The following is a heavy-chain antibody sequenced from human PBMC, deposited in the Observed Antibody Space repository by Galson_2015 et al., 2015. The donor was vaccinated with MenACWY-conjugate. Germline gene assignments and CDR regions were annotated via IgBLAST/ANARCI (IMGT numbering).Heavy chain of an antibody. CDR2: FDPEDGKT. J-gene: IGHJ6*02. D-gene: IGHD2-15*01. V-gene: IGHV1-24*01. CDR3: AIVRMGYCHGGTCYGLDV. CDR1: GHSLSDLS. Sequence: SVKVSCKVSGHSLSDLSMHWVRQAPGRGLEWMGGFDPEDGKTIYAEKFQGRVTTTEDTSTDTVYMELTSLTSEDTAVYLCAIVRMGYCHGGTCYGLDVWGQGTTVTVSS.